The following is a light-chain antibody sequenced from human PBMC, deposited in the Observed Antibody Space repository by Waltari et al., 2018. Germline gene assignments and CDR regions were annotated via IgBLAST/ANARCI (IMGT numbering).Light chain of an antibody. CDR2: GAS. J-gene: IGKJ4*01. CDR3: QQYGSSWLT. Sequence: EIVLTQSPGTLSLSPGERATLSCRPSQSVSSSYLAWYQQKPGQAPRLLIYGASSRATGIPDRFSGSGSGTDFTLTISRLEPEDFAVYYCQQYGSSWLTFGGGTKVEIK. CDR1: QSVSSSY. V-gene: IGKV3-20*01.